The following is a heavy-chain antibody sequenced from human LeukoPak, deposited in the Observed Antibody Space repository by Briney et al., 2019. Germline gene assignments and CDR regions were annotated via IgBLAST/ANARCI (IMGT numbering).Heavy chain of an antibody. V-gene: IGHV3-23*01. CDR2: ISGSGGST. Sequence: GGTLRLSCAASGFSFSTYGMSWVRQAPGKGLEWVSAISGSGGSTNYADSVKGRFTISRDNSKNTLYLQMNSLRAEDTAVYYCAKGPITMARGVRLYYFDYWGQGTLVTVSS. CDR1: GFSFSTYG. J-gene: IGHJ4*02. D-gene: IGHD3-10*01. CDR3: AKGPITMARGVRLYYFDY.